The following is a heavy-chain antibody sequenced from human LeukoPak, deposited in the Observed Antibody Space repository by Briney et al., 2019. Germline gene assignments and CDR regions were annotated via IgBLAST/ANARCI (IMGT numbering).Heavy chain of an antibody. J-gene: IGHJ6*02. V-gene: IGHV3-48*02. Sequence: GGSLRLSCAASGFTFSSYSMNWVRQAPGKGLEWVSYISSSSSTIYYADSVKGRFTISRDNAKNSLYLQMNSLRDEDTAVYYCARDLASSGYYYRRGYYYYGMDVWGQGTTVTVSS. D-gene: IGHD3-22*01. CDR1: GFTFSSYS. CDR3: ARDLASSGYYYRRGYYYYGMDV. CDR2: ISSSSSTI.